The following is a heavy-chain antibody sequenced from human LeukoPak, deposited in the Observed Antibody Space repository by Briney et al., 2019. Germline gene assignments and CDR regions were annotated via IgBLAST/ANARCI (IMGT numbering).Heavy chain of an antibody. Sequence: GGSLRLSCAASGFTFSSYSMNWVRQAPGKGLEWVSSISSSSSYIYYADSVKGRFTISRDNAKNSLYLQMNSLRAEDTAVYYCARARSCNWFDPWGQGTLVTVSS. V-gene: IGHV3-21*01. CDR2: ISSSSSYI. CDR1: GFTFSSYS. J-gene: IGHJ5*02. CDR3: ARARSCNWFDP.